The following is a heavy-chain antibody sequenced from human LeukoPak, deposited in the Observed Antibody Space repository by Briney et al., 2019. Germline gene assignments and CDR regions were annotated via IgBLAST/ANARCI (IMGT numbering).Heavy chain of an antibody. CDR3: AKVFEDIVVVVAAIFDY. V-gene: IGHV3-23*01. Sequence: GGSLRLSCAASGFTFSSYAMSWVRQAPGKGLEWVSAICGSGGSTYYADSVKGRFTISRDNSKNTLYLQMNSLRAEDTAVYYCAKVFEDIVVVVAAIFDYWGQGTLVTVSS. J-gene: IGHJ4*02. CDR2: ICGSGGST. CDR1: GFTFSSYA. D-gene: IGHD2-15*01.